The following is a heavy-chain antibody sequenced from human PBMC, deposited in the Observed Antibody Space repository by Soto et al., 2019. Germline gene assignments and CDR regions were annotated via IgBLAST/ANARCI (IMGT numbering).Heavy chain of an antibody. J-gene: IGHJ6*02. CDR3: ARDRYCSGGFCYGMDV. CDR1: EFAVNSNY. D-gene: IGHD2-15*01. Sequence: GGSLRLSCAAFEFAVNSNYVNWVRQAPGKGLEWVSIIYFDGDTFYADSVKGRLSISRDTSKNTVYLQMNSLRAEDTAIYYCARDRYCSGGFCYGMDVWGQGTTVTVSS. CDR2: IYFDGDT. V-gene: IGHV3-53*01.